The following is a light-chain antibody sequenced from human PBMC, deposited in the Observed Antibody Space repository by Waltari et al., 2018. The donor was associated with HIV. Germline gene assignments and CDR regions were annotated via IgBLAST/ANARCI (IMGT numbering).Light chain of an antibody. CDR1: SRDVGAYNY. V-gene: IGLV2-11*01. CDR2: DVN. CDR3: CSYADTYFVL. Sequence: QSALTQPRSVSGSPGQSGTISCTGTSRDVGAYNYVSWYQHHPNKGPKLLIYDVNKRPSGVPDRFSGSKSGNTASLTISGLQAEDEADYYCCSYADTYFVLFGGRTKLTVL. J-gene: IGLJ2*01.